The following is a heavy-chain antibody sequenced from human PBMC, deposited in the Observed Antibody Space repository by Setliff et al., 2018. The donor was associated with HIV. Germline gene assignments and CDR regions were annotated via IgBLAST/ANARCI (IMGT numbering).Heavy chain of an antibody. V-gene: IGHV3-7*03. J-gene: IGHJ6*03. D-gene: IGHD6-6*01. Sequence: GESLKISCVASGFLFGNSWMVWVRHTPGTGLEWVAVMNQDGSTKNYVDSAKGRFTISRDNAKNSLYLQMDSLRDDDTAVYYCSKVSEHRTSSGSFYYYMDVWGEGTTVTVSS. CDR1: GFLFGNSW. CDR2: MNQDGSTK. CDR3: SKVSEHRTSSGSFYYYMDV.